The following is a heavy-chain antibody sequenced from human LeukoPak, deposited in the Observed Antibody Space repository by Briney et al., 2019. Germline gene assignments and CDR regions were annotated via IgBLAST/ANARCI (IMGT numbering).Heavy chain of an antibody. J-gene: IGHJ6*03. CDR3: AREARFGFYYMDV. V-gene: IGHV1-18*01. CDR2: ISTYNGNR. CDR1: GYIFTSYG. Sequence: ASVKVSCKASGYIFTSYGINWVRQAPGQGLEWMAWISTYNGNRNYAQNLQGRVTMTTDTSTSTAYMELKSLRSDDTAVYYCAREARFGFYYMDVWGKGTTVTVSS. D-gene: IGHD3-3*01.